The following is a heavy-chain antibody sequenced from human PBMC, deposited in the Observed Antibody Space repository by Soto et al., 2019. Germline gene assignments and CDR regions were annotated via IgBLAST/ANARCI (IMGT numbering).Heavy chain of an antibody. Sequence: RLSRPASGLSFSSYAMNWVRQAPGKGLEWVSAISGSGGSTYYADSVKGRFTISRDNSKNTLYLQMNSLRAEDTAVYYCAKDRRWELLFDYWGQGTLVTVSS. D-gene: IGHD1-26*01. CDR1: GLSFSSYA. J-gene: IGHJ4*02. CDR2: ISGSGGST. V-gene: IGHV3-23*01. CDR3: AKDRRWELLFDY.